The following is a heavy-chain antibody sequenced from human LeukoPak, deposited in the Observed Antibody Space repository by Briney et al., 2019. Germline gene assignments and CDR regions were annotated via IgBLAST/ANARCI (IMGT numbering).Heavy chain of an antibody. CDR1: GGSFSGYY. D-gene: IGHD2-2*01. J-gene: IGHJ5*02. Sequence: PSETLSLTCGVYGGSFSGYYWSWIRQPPGKGLEWIGDINHSGSTNYNPPLKSRVTISVDTSKNHSSLKLNSVTAADTAVYYCARASVVNWFDPWGQGTLVTFSS. CDR2: INHSGST. CDR3: ARASVVNWFDP. V-gene: IGHV4-34*01.